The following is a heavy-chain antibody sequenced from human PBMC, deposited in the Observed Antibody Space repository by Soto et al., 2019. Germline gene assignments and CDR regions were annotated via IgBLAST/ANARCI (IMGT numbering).Heavy chain of an antibody. J-gene: IGHJ4*02. CDR1: GGSFGGYY. Sequence: TSETLSLTCAVYGGSFGGYYWSWIRQPPGKGLEWIGEINHSGSTNYNPSLKSRVTISVDTSKNQFSLKLSSVTAADTAVYYCAIHPYCSGGSCYSRKSRRGFDYWGQGTLVTVSS. V-gene: IGHV4-34*01. CDR2: INHSGST. CDR3: AIHPYCSGGSCYSRKSRRGFDY. D-gene: IGHD2-15*01.